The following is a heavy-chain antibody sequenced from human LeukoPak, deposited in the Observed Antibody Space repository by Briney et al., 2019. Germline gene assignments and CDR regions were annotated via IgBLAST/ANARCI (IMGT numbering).Heavy chain of an antibody. V-gene: IGHV5-51*01. Sequence: PGASLQISCAGAGSIFSTCWIGWGRQLPGKGREGMVSSYPGGAGTKYSPSFQGQVTISADKSNKQACLKGSRLRAAGRGSYSCARHLHPAQTTGGYFDVWGRGTLVTVSS. D-gene: IGHD1-14*01. J-gene: IGHJ2*01. CDR2: SYPGGAGT. CDR1: GSIFSTCW. CDR3: ARHLHPAQTTGGYFDV.